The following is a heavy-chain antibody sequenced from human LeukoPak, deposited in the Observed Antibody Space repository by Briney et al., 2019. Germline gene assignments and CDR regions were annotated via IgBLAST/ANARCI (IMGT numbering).Heavy chain of an antibody. Sequence: GRPLRLSCAASGFTFNSFPMPWVRPAPGKGLGWVGLISFDGSDKSYADSVEGRFTISRDNSKNTLYLQMNSLSAEDTAVYYCARVLGFGSPPAYWGQGTLVSVSS. CDR3: ARVLGFGSPPAY. CDR1: GFTFNSFP. J-gene: IGHJ4*02. V-gene: IGHV3-30*04. CDR2: ISFDGSDK. D-gene: IGHD3-10*01.